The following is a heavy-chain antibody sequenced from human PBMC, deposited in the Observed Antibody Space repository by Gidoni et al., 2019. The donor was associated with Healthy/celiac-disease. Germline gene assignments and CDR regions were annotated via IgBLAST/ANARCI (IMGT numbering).Heavy chain of an antibody. J-gene: IGHJ6*02. CDR2: IKQDGSEK. Sequence: EVQLVESGGGLVQPGGSLRLSCAASGFTFSSYWMSWVRQAPGKGLEWVANIKQDGSEKYYVDSVKGRFTISRDNAKNSLYLQMNSLRAEDTAVYYCARESPYCSSTSCYLNPYYYYGMDVWGQGTTVTVSS. CDR3: ARESPYCSSTSCYLNPYYYYGMDV. V-gene: IGHV3-7*01. D-gene: IGHD2-2*01. CDR1: GFTFSSYW.